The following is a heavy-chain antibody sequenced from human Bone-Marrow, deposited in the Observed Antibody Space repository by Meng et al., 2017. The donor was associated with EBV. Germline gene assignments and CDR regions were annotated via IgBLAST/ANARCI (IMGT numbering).Heavy chain of an antibody. D-gene: IGHD6-19*01. J-gene: IGHJ1*01. CDR1: GGSFSGYY. CDR2: INHSGST. CDR3: ARGAGYSSGWYGDPKYFQH. Sequence: QGQLQRWGAGPFKPSETLFLTCAVYGGSFSGYYWSWIRQPPGKGLEWIGEINHSGSTNYNPSLKSRVTISVDTSKNQFSLKLSSVTAADTAVYYCARGAGYSSGWYGDPKYFQHWGQGTLVTVSS. V-gene: IGHV4-34*01.